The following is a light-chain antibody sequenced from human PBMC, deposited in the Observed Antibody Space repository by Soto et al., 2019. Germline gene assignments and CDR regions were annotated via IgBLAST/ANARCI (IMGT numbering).Light chain of an antibody. CDR2: GVS. J-gene: IGLJ2*01. V-gene: IGLV2-14*03. CDR3: SSYTFSSTLVV. CDR1: SSDIGSYNY. Sequence: QSALTQPASVSGSPGQSITISCTGTSSDIGSYNYVSWYQQLPGKVPKLMIYGVSNRPSGVSNRFSGSKSGNTASLTISVLQAEDEADYYCSSYTFSSTLVVFGGGTKRTVL.